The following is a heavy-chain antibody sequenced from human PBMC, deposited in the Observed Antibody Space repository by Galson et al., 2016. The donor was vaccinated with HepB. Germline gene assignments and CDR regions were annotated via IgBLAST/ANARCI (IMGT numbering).Heavy chain of an antibody. D-gene: IGHD3-22*01. CDR3: AREKKSRSSGYLNWFDP. V-gene: IGHV3-23*01. CDR2: ISDSGRDT. J-gene: IGHJ5*02. CDR1: GFAFDIHA. Sequence: SLRLSCAASGFAFDIHALIWVRQAPGKGLEWVSGISDSGRDTYYADSAKGRFTISRDNSKNTLYLQMSSLTADDTAVYYCAREKKSRSSGYLNWFDPWGQGTLVTVSS.